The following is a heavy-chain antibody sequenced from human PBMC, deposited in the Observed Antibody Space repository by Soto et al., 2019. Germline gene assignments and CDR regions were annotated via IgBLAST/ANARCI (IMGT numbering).Heavy chain of an antibody. CDR2: ISAYNGNT. J-gene: IGHJ6*02. Sequence: GASVTVSCQASGYTFTSYGISWVRQAPGQGLEWMGWISAYNGNTNYAQKLQGRVTMTTDTSTSTAYMELRSLRSDDTAVYYCARDRKDYYGSGPTYMPPLYGMDVWGQGTTVTVSS. V-gene: IGHV1-18*01. D-gene: IGHD3-10*01. CDR3: ARDRKDYYGSGPTYMPPLYGMDV. CDR1: GYTFTSYG.